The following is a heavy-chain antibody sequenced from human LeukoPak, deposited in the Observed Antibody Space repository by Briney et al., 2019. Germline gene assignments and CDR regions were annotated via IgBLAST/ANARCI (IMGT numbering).Heavy chain of an antibody. D-gene: IGHD6-19*01. V-gene: IGHV3-11*01. J-gene: IGHJ3*02. CDR2: ISSSGSTI. CDR1: GFTFSDYY. Sequence: KPGGSLRLSCAASGFTFSDYYMSWIRQAPGKGLEWVSYISSSGSTIYYADSVKGRFTISRDNAKNSLYLQMNSLRAEDTAVYYCARDRAVAGTAASAFHIWGQGTMVTVSS. CDR3: ARDRAVAGTAASAFHI.